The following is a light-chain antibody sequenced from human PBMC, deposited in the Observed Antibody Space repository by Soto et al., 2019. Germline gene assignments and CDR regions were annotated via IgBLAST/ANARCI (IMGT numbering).Light chain of an antibody. V-gene: IGKV1-39*01. CDR3: QQSYSNPRT. J-gene: IGKJ1*01. CDR1: QSISSY. Sequence: DIQMTQSPSSLSASVGDRVTITCRACQSISSYLNWYQQKPGKGPKLLMYAASSMESGVPSRFSGSGSGTDFTLTISSLQPEDFAFYYSQQSYSNPRTFGQGTKVEIK. CDR2: AAS.